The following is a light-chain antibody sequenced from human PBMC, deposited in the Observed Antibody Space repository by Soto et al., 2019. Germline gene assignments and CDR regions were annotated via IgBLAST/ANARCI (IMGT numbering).Light chain of an antibody. CDR3: QQYDSYPLT. CDR1: QSIPIW. Sequence: DIPMTQSPSALSASVGDRVTITCRASQSIPIWLAWYQQKPGKAPNLLIYRASSLKSGVPSRFSGSGFGTEFTLTISSLQPDDFATYYCQQYDSYPLTFGGGTKVEIK. J-gene: IGKJ4*01. CDR2: RAS. V-gene: IGKV1-5*03.